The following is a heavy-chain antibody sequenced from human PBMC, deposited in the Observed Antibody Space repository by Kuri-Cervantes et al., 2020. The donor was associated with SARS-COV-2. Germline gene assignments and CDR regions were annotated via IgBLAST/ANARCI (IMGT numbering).Heavy chain of an antibody. CDR1: GGSISSYY. V-gene: IGHV4-4*07. CDR3: GKVSWLQLWHRYSDS. CDR2: FDISGSP. J-gene: IGHJ4*02. Sequence: ESLKISCTVSGGSISSYYWSWIRQPAGKGLEWIGHFDISGSPTYNPSLKNRVTISLDASNNQVSLRLSSATAADTAVYYCGKVSWLQLWHRYSDSWGQGTLVTVSS. D-gene: IGHD5-24*01.